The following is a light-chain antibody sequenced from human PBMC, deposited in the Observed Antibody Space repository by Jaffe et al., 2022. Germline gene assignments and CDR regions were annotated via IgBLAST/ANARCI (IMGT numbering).Light chain of an antibody. J-gene: IGLJ2*01. Sequence: QSVLTQPPSLSAAPGQKVTISCSGSSSNIGTNYVSWYQQLPATAPKFLIYENNKRPSGIPDRFSGSKSGTSATLDITGLQSGDEADYYCGTWDSSLSAVVFGGGTKLTVL. CDR3: GTWDSSLSAVV. CDR1: SSNIGTNY. V-gene: IGLV1-51*02. CDR2: ENN.